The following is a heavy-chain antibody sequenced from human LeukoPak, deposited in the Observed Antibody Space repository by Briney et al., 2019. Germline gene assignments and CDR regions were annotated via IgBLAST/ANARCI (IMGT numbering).Heavy chain of an antibody. D-gene: IGHD3-16*01. Sequence: GGSLRLSCAASGFTFSNAWMRWVRQAPGKGLEWVANIKHNGDELNYVGSVEGRFTISSDNAKNSLYLHMTSLRAEDTAVYYCARELRTFDSWGQGTLVTVSS. CDR1: GFTFSNAW. J-gene: IGHJ4*02. CDR3: ARELRTFDS. CDR2: IKHNGDEL. V-gene: IGHV3-7*01.